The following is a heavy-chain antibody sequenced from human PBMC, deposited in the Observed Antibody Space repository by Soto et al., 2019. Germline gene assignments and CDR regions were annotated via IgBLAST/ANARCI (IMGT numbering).Heavy chain of an antibody. V-gene: IGHV4-31*03. D-gene: IGHD2-15*01. Sequence: QVQLQESGPRLVKPSETLSLTCTVSGGSITNGGYYWTWIRQHPGKGLEWIGYIYSSGNSYSNPCLKSRVTISMDTSRNEFSLKLTAVTAADTAIYFCARGSVSGLCRDSWGQGILVTVSS. CDR1: GGSITNGGYY. J-gene: IGHJ5*01. CDR3: ARGSVSGLCRDS. CDR2: IYSSGNS.